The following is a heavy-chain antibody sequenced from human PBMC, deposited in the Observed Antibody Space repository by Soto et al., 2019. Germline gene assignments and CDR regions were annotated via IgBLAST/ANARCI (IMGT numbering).Heavy chain of an antibody. J-gene: IGHJ4*02. CDR2: IIPIFGTA. CDR1: GGTFSSYA. V-gene: IGHV1-69*13. Sequence: SVKVSCKASGGTFSSYAISWVRQAPGQGLEWMGGIIPIFGTANYAQKFQGRVTITADESTSTAYMELSSLRSEDTAVYYCASRTYSSSSTFDYWGQGTLVTVSS. CDR3: ASRTYSSSSTFDY. D-gene: IGHD6-6*01.